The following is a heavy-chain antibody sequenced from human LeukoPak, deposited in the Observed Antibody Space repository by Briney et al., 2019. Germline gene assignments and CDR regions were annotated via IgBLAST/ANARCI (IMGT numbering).Heavy chain of an antibody. Sequence: GGSLRPSCTASGFTFSSYSMNWVRQAPGQGLEWVSSISSSSSYIYYADSVKGRFTISRDNAKNSLYLQMNSLRAEDTAVYYCARAGGIQLWSLFDYWGQGTLVTVSS. V-gene: IGHV3-21*01. D-gene: IGHD5-18*01. J-gene: IGHJ4*02. CDR1: GFTFSSYS. CDR3: ARAGGIQLWSLFDY. CDR2: ISSSSSYI.